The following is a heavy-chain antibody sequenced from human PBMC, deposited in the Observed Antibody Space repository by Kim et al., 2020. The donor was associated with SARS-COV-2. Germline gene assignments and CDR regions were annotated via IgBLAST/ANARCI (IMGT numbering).Heavy chain of an antibody. CDR1: GFTFSSYA. D-gene: IGHD3-9*01. V-gene: IGHV3-30*04. CDR2: ISYDGSNK. CDR3: ARGGYFDWLWRFDY. Sequence: GGSLRLSCAASGFTFSSYAMHWVRQAPGKGLEWVAVISYDGSNKYYADSVKGRFTISRDNSKNTLYLQMNSLRAEDTAVYYCARGGYFDWLWRFDYWGQGTLVTVSS. J-gene: IGHJ4*02.